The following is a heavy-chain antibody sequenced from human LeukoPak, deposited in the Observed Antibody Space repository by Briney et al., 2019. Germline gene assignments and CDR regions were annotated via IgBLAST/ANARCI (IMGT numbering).Heavy chain of an antibody. J-gene: IGHJ2*01. CDR1: GFTFSTYG. D-gene: IGHD3-3*01. CDR2: IWYDGSNK. V-gene: IGHV3-33*01. Sequence: GGSLRLSCAASGFTFSTYGMHWVRQAPGKGLDWVSVIWYDGSNKYYADSVQGRFTISRDNSKNTLYLQMNSLRAEDTAVYYCARGYEVDWYFDLWGRGTLVTVSS. CDR3: ARGYEVDWYFDL.